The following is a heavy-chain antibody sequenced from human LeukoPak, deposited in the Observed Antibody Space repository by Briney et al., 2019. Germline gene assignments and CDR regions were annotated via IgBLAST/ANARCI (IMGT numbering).Heavy chain of an antibody. D-gene: IGHD2-2*02. CDR3: ARLGYCSSTSCYT. CDR2: IIPIFGTA. CDR1: GGTFSSYA. J-gene: IGHJ5*02. Sequence: SVKVPCKASGGTFSSYAISWVRQAPGQGLEWMRGIIPIFGTANYAQKFQGRVTITADESTSTAYMELSSLRSEDTAVYYCARLGYCSSTSCYTWGQGTLVTVSS. V-gene: IGHV1-69*01.